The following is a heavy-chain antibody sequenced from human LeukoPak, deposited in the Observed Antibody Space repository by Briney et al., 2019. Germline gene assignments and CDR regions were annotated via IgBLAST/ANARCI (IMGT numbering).Heavy chain of an antibody. D-gene: IGHD3-22*01. V-gene: IGHV1-69*13. CDR2: IIPIFGTA. J-gene: IGHJ4*02. Sequence: SVKVSCTASGGTFSSYAISWVRQAPGQGLEWMGGIIPIFGTANYAQKFQGRVTITADEPTSTAYMELSSLRSEDTAVYYCARSSTYDSSGYSPSWGYFDYWGQGTLVTVSS. CDR3: ARSSTYDSSGYSPSWGYFDY. CDR1: GGTFSSYA.